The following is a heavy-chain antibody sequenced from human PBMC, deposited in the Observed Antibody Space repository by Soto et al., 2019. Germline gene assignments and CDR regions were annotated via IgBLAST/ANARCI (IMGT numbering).Heavy chain of an antibody. J-gene: IGHJ5*02. V-gene: IGHV3-21*01. D-gene: IGHD2-15*01. CDR1: GFTFSSYS. CDR2: ISSSSSYI. Sequence: GGSLRLSCAASGFTFSSYSMNWVRQAPGKGLEWVSSISSSSSYIYYADSVKGRFTISRDNAKNSLYLQMNSLRAEDTAVYYCARVCPLRCSGGSCYSRWFDPWGQGSLVTVSS. CDR3: ARVCPLRCSGGSCYSRWFDP.